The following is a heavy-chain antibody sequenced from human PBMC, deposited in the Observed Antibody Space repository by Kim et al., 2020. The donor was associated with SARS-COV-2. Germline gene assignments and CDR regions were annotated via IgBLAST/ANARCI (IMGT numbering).Heavy chain of an antibody. J-gene: IGHJ4*02. CDR1: GFTFSSYA. V-gene: IGHV3-30-3*01. Sequence: GGSLRLSCAASGFTFSSYAMHWVRQAPGKGLEWVAVISYDGSNKYYADSVKGRFTISRDNSKNTLYLQMNSLRAEDTAVYYCAILVYGVHQGPFDYWGQGSLVTVSS. CDR2: ISYDGSNK. D-gene: IGHD4-17*01. CDR3: AILVYGVHQGPFDY.